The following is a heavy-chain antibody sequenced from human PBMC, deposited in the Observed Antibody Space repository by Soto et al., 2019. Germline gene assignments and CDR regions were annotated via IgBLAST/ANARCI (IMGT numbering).Heavy chain of an antibody. J-gene: IGHJ5*02. D-gene: IGHD4-17*01. CDR1: GFTVISNY. Sequence: GGSLRLSCAASGFTVISNYMSWVRQAPGKGLEWVSVIYSGGSTYYADSVKGRFTISRDNSKNTLYLQMSSLRAVDTAVYYCVHPRSTVQIPPTWGQGTLVTVSS. CDR2: IYSGGST. V-gene: IGHV3-66*01. CDR3: VHPRSTVQIPPT.